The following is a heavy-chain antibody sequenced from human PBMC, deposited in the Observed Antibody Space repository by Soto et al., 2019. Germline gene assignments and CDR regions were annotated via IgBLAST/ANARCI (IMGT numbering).Heavy chain of an antibody. CDR2: IYYSGST. CDR1: GGSISSGGYY. Sequence: SETLSLTCTVSGGSISSGGYYWSWIRQHPGKGLEWIGYIYYSGSTYYNPSLKSRVTISVDTSKNYFSLKLSSVTAADTAVYYCARGYYDFWSGYFTWFDPWGQGTLVTVSS. CDR3: ARGYYDFWSGYFTWFDP. D-gene: IGHD3-3*01. J-gene: IGHJ5*02. V-gene: IGHV4-31*03.